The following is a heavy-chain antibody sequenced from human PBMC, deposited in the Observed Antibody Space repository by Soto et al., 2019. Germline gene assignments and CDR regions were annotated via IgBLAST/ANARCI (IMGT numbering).Heavy chain of an antibody. J-gene: IGHJ4*02. D-gene: IGHD2-15*01. CDR2: ITYDGTNK. Sequence: QVQLVESGGGVVQPGRSLRLSCAASGFTFNTYGMHWVRQAPGKGLAWVAAITYDGTNKYYADSVKGRFTISRDNSKNRVYVQINSLRAEDTAVYYCARGFRSGGSCLDYWGQGTLVTVSS. V-gene: IGHV3-30*03. CDR1: GFTFNTYG. CDR3: ARGFRSGGSCLDY.